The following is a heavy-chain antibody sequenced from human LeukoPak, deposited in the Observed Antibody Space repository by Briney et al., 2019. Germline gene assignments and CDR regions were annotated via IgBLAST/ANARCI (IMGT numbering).Heavy chain of an antibody. CDR2: TYYRAKWYN. CDR1: GDSVSINSAA. Sequence: SQTLSLTFAISGDSVSINSAAWNWIRQSPSRGLEWLGRTYYRAKWYNDYAVSVKSRITINPDTSKNQFSLQLNSLTPEATAVYYCARASSGWYGMLFAYWGQGTLVTVSS. J-gene: IGHJ4*02. CDR3: ARASSGWYGMLFAY. V-gene: IGHV6-1*01. D-gene: IGHD6-19*01.